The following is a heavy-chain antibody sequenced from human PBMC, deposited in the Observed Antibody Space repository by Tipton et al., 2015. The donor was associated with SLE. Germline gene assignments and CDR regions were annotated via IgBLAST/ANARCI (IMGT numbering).Heavy chain of an antibody. CDR2: INHSGST. D-gene: IGHD6-13*01. J-gene: IGHJ4*02. CDR1: GGSISSGDYY. Sequence: SLTCTVSGGSISSGDYYWSWIRQPPGKGLEWIGEINHSGSTNYNPSLKSRVTIPVDTSKNQFSLKLSSVTAADTAVYYCARGQSSSWYAYYFDYWGQGTLVTVSS. V-gene: IGHV4-39*07. CDR3: ARGQSSSWYAYYFDY.